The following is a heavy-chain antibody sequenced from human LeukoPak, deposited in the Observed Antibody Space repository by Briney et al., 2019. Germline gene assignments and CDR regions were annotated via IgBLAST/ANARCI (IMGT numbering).Heavy chain of an antibody. CDR3: AKDRTHRRYYDSTGYYNQYDY. CDR2: IWYDGSNK. D-gene: IGHD3-22*01. Sequence: GGSLRLSCAVSGFTFSSYGMHWVRQAPGKGLEWVAVIWYDGSNKYYADSVKGRFTISRDNSRNTLYLQMNSLRAEDTAIYYCAKDRTHRRYYDSTGYYNQYDYWGQGALVTVSS. J-gene: IGHJ4*02. V-gene: IGHV3-33*06. CDR1: GFTFSSYG.